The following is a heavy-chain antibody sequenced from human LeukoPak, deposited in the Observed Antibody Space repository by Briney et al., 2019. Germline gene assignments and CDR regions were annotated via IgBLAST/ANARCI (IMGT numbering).Heavy chain of an antibody. CDR1: GGSFSGYY. CDR2: INHSGST. Sequence: SETLSLTCAVYGGSFSGYYWSWIRQPPGKGLEWIGEINHSGSTNYNPSLKSRVTISVDTSKNQFSLKLSSVTAADTAVYYCARGRVYSGHYRPFDYWGQGTLVTVSS. J-gene: IGHJ4*02. V-gene: IGHV4-34*01. CDR3: ARGRVYSGHYRPFDY. D-gene: IGHD1-26*01.